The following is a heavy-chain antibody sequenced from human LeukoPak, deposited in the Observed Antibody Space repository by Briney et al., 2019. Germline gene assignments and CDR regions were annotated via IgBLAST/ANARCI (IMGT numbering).Heavy chain of an antibody. Sequence: PGGSLRLSCAASGFTVSSNYMSWVRQAPGKGLEWVSVIYSGGSTYYADSVKGRFTISRDNSKNTLYLQMNSLRAEDTAVYYCAREYYDSSGHFVYWGQGTLVTVSS. J-gene: IGHJ4*02. CDR3: AREYYDSSGHFVY. CDR2: IYSGGST. V-gene: IGHV3-53*01. D-gene: IGHD3-22*01. CDR1: GFTVSSNY.